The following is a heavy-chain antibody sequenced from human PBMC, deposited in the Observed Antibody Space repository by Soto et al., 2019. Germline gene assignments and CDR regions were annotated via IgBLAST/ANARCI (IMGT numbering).Heavy chain of an antibody. CDR2: IIPMFGTT. J-gene: IGHJ6*02. CDR3: ARVGRTGNFGMDV. D-gene: IGHD3-10*01. CDR1: GGTFDNYA. Sequence: QVQLVQSGAEVKKPGSSVKVSCKASGGTFDNYAISWVRQAPGLGLEWMGGIIPMFGTTNYVQKFQDRVTITADESTSTAYMELSSLRSEDTALYYCARVGRTGNFGMDVWGQGTTVTVSS. V-gene: IGHV1-69*01.